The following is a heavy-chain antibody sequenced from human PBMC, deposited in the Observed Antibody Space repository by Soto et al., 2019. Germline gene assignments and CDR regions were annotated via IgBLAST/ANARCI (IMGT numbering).Heavy chain of an antibody. CDR3: ARLTGYSSGWYAT. CDR1: GYTFSNYG. V-gene: IGHV1-18*01. D-gene: IGHD6-19*01. Sequence: ASVKVSCKTSGYTFSNYGIAWVRQAPGQGLECMGWVSTFNGNAHYAQSLQDRVTMTTDASTNTVYLELTSLRSDDTGVYYCARLTGYSSGWYATWGQGTLVTVSS. CDR2: VSTFNGNA. J-gene: IGHJ5*02.